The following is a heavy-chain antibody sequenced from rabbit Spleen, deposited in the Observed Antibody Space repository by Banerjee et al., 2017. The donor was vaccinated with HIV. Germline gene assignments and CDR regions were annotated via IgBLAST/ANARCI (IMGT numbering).Heavy chain of an antibody. V-gene: IGHV1S45*01. CDR1: GVSLNDKDV. CDR2: INIVTGKS. D-gene: IGHD2-1*01. J-gene: IGHJ4*01. CDR3: ARGDSSDDYTDLYFNL. Sequence: EQLEESGGGLVKPEGSLTLTCKASGVSLNDKDVMCWVRQAPGKGLEWIACINIVTGKSVYASWAKGRFTMSRTSSTTVTLQMTSLTAADTATYFCARGDSSDDYTDLYFNLWGPGTLVTVS.